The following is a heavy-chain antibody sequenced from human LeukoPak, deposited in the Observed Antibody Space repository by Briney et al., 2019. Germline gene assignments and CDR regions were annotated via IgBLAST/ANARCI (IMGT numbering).Heavy chain of an antibody. Sequence: GASVKVSCKASGYTFTGYYMHWVRQAPGQGLEWMGWINPNSGGTNYAQKFQGRVTMTRDTSISTAYMELSRLRSDDTAVYYCARNVMITFGGVIGSDAFDIWGQGTMVTVSS. D-gene: IGHD3-16*02. CDR1: GYTFTGYY. CDR2: INPNSGGT. J-gene: IGHJ3*02. CDR3: ARNVMITFGGVIGSDAFDI. V-gene: IGHV1-2*02.